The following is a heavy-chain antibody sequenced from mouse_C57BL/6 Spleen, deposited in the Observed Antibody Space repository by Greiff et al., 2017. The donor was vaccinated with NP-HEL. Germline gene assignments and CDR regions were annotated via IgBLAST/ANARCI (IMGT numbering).Heavy chain of an antibody. CDR2: INPSNGGS. J-gene: IGHJ1*03. Sequence: VQLQQPGTELVKPGASVKLSCKASGYTFTSYWMHWVKRRPGQGLEWIGNINPSNGGSNYNEKFKSKATLTVDKSSSTAYMQLSSLTSEDSAVYYCARWGPGGWYFDVWGTGTTVTVSS. CDR3: ARWGPGGWYFDV. CDR1: GYTFTSYW. V-gene: IGHV1-53*01.